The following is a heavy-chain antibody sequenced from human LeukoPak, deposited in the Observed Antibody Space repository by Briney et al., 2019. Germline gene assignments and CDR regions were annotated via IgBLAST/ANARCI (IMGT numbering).Heavy chain of an antibody. D-gene: IGHD2-2*01. V-gene: IGHV1-18*01. CDR1: GYTFTSYG. CDR3: ARVMAYCSSTSCHDY. Sequence: GASVEVSCKTSGYTFTSYGVSWVRQAPGQGLEWMGWISAYNGNTDYAQTFQGRVTMTTDTSTSTAYMELRSLRSDDTAMYYCARVMAYCSSTSCHDYWGQGTLVTVSS. CDR2: ISAYNGNT. J-gene: IGHJ4*02.